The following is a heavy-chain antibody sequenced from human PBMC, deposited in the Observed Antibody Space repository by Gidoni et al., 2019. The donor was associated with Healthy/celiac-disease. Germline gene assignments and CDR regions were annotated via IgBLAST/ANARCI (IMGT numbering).Heavy chain of an antibody. CDR1: GFTFSSYG. J-gene: IGHJ3*02. CDR3: ARDGDIPRGYAFDI. D-gene: IGHD2-15*01. V-gene: IGHV3-30*03. CDR2: ISYDGSNK. Sequence: QVQLVESGGGLVQPGRSLRLSCAASGFTFSSYGMHWVRQAPGKGLEWVAVISYDGSNKYYADSVKGRFTIARDNSKNTLYLQMNSLRAEDTAVYYCARDGDIPRGYAFDIWGQGTMVTVSS.